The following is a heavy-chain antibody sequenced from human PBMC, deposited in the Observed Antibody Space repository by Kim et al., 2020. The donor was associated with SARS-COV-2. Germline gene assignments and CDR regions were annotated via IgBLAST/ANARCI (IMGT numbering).Heavy chain of an antibody. CDR3: ARESQYSSGWSIPYYYYYYGMDV. J-gene: IGHJ6*02. V-gene: IGHV3-30*04. CDR2: ISYDGSNK. D-gene: IGHD6-19*01. Sequence: GGSLRLSCAASGFTFSSYAMHWVRQAPGKGLEWVAVISYDGSNKYYADSVKGRFTISRDNSKNTLYLQMNSLRAEDTAVYYCARESQYSSGWSIPYYYYYYGMDVWGQGTTVTVSS. CDR1: GFTFSSYA.